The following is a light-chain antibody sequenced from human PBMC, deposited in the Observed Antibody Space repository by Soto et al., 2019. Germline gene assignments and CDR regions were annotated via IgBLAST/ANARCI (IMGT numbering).Light chain of an antibody. V-gene: IGKV3-11*01. CDR2: DAS. J-gene: IGKJ5*01. CDR1: QSVSSY. CDR3: QQQRQWPVT. Sequence: EIVWTQSPATLSLSPGASANLSCRASQSVSSYLAWYQQQTGQAPRLLIYDASNRATGIPARFSGSGSGTDFTLTISSLEPEDFAVYDCQQQRQWPVTFGQGTRLEIK.